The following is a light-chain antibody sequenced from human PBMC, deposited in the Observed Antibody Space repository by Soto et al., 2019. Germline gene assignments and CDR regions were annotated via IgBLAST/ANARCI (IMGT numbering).Light chain of an antibody. CDR2: AAS. V-gene: IGKV1-39*01. CDR1: QNINRY. J-gene: IGKJ2*01. CDR3: QQSYSSPRT. Sequence: DIQMTQSPSSLSASVGDRVTITCRASQNINRYLNWYQQKPGKAPKLLIYAASTLQSGVPSRFSGSASGTDSTLTIRSLQPEDFATYYCQQSYSSPRTFGQGTKLDIQ.